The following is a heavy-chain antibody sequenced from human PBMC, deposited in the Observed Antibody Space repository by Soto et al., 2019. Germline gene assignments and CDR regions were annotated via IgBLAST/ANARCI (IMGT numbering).Heavy chain of an antibody. J-gene: IGHJ4*02. D-gene: IGHD6-13*01. V-gene: IGHV3-9*01. CDR2: ISWNSGSI. CDR1: GFTFDDYA. CDR3: AKAYAQYSSSWWFDY. Sequence: GGSLRLSCAASGFTFDDYAMHWVRQAPGKGLEWVSGISWNSGSIGYADSVKGRFTISRDNAKNSLYLQMNSLRAEDTALYYCAKAYAQYSSSWWFDYWGQGTLVTVSS.